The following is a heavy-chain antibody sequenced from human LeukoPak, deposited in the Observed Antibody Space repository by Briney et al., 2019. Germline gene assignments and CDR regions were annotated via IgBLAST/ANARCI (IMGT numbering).Heavy chain of an antibody. V-gene: IGHV3-74*01. Sequence: PGGSLRLSCAASGFTFSDYWMHWVRQAPGKGLVWVSRINSDGRNIRYVDSVKGRFTISRGNAKNTLYLQMNSLTPEDTAVYYCARPAYCGGDCPSDYWGQGTLVTVSS. CDR1: GFTFSDYW. J-gene: IGHJ4*02. D-gene: IGHD2-21*02. CDR2: INSDGRNI. CDR3: ARPAYCGGDCPSDY.